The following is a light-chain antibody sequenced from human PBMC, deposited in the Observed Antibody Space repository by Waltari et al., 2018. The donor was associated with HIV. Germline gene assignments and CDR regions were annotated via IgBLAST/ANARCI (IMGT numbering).Light chain of an antibody. Sequence: QSALTQPASVSGSPGQSITIPCTGTSSDVGSYNLFSGYQQHLGKAPKLMIYEVSKRPSGVSNRFSGSKSGNTASLTISGLQAEDEADYYCCSYAGSSTYVVFGGGTKLTVL. J-gene: IGLJ2*01. CDR3: CSYAGSSTYVV. V-gene: IGLV2-23*02. CDR1: SSDVGSYNL. CDR2: EVS.